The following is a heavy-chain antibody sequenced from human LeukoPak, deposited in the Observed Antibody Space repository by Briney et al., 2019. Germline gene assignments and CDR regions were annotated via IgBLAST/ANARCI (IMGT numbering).Heavy chain of an antibody. Sequence: GSLRLSCAASGFTFSSYWMSWVRQAPGKGLEWVANIKQDGSEKYYVDSVKGRFTISRDNAKNSLYLQMNSLRAEDTAVYYCAREEGYCSGGSCYSLYYFDYWGQGTLVTVSS. V-gene: IGHV3-7*01. D-gene: IGHD2-15*01. CDR1: GFTFSSYW. J-gene: IGHJ4*02. CDR2: IKQDGSEK. CDR3: AREEGYCSGGSCYSLYYFDY.